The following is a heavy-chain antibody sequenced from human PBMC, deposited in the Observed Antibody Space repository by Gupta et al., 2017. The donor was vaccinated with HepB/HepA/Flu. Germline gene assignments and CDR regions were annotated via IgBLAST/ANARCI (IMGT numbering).Heavy chain of an antibody. CDR3: AKRFPRSRDCADY. Sequence: EVQLLESGGGLVQPGASLRLSCAGSGFTFSVYAMSWVRQAPGKGLEWVSGLSSGGGSVYYADSVKGRFFISRDNSKNTLYLQMNSLRAEDTAIYYCAKRFPRSRDCADYWGQGTLVTVSS. CDR2: LSSGGGSV. CDR1: GFTFSVYA. J-gene: IGHJ4*02. D-gene: IGHD2-21*02. V-gene: IGHV3-23*01.